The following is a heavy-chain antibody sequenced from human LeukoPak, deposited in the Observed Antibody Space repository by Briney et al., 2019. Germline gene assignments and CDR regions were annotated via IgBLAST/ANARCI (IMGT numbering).Heavy chain of an antibody. CDR3: ARSSFKSSGRFDY. CDR1: GGSISSFY. V-gene: IGHV4-4*07. D-gene: IGHD6-19*01. Sequence: PSETLSLTCSVSGGSISSFYWSWIRQPAGKGLEWIGRIYSSGSTSYNPSLTSRVTMSVDTSKNQFSLKLSSVTAADTAVYYCARSSFKSSGRFDYWGQGTLVTASS. CDR2: IYSSGST. J-gene: IGHJ4*02.